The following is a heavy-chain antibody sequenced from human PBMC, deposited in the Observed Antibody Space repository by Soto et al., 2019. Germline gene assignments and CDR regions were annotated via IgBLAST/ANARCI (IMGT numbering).Heavy chain of an antibody. D-gene: IGHD3-9*01. V-gene: IGHV3-9*01. CDR2: ISWNSVSI. Sequence: VQVVESGGGLVQPGRSLRLSCAGSGFTFKDYAMHWVRQAPGKGLEWVAGISWNSVSIGYADSVKGRFTISRDDAKNSLYLQMYSLRTEDTALYYCAKGDFDILTGLDYWGRGTLVTVSS. J-gene: IGHJ4*02. CDR3: AKGDFDILTGLDY. CDR1: GFTFKDYA.